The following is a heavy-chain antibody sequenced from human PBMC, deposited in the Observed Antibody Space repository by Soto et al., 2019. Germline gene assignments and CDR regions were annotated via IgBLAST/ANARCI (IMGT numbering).Heavy chain of an antibody. J-gene: IGHJ4*02. V-gene: IGHV1-69*01. CDR3: AGGDEMTAVTSFED. CDR2: VIPVFKTS. Sequence: QVQLEQSGPEVKRPGTSVKVSCKASGGAFGRYSGSWVRQAPGQGLEWIGGVIPVFKTSNYALKFQGRVAISADESTSTVFMELRSLRSADTALYFCAGGDEMTAVTSFEDWGQGTPVTVSS. D-gene: IGHD4-17*01. CDR1: GGAFGRYS.